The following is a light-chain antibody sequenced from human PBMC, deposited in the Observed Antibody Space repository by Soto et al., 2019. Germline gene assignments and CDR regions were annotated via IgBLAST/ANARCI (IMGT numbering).Light chain of an antibody. J-gene: IGKJ2*01. CDR2: SAS. CDR1: QSISTE. Sequence: EIAMTQSPATLSVSPGERATLSCRASQSISTELAWYQLIPGQPPRLLIYSASTRATGVPDRFTGSGSGSECTLTISGLQSEDFAIYYCQQGHNWPLTFGQGTRLEI. CDR3: QQGHNWPLT. V-gene: IGKV3-15*01.